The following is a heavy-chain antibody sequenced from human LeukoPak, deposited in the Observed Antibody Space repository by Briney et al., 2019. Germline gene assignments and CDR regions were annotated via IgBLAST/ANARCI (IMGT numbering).Heavy chain of an antibody. CDR2: IIPIFGTA. CDR3: AREDYYDSSGYSLFDY. Sequence: SVKVSCKASGGTFSSYAISWVRQAPGQGLEWMGGIIPIFGTANYAQKFQGRVTITTDGSTSTAYMELSSLRSEDTAVYYCAREDYYDSSGYSLFDYWGQGTLVTVSS. V-gene: IGHV1-69*05. J-gene: IGHJ4*02. CDR1: GGTFSSYA. D-gene: IGHD3-22*01.